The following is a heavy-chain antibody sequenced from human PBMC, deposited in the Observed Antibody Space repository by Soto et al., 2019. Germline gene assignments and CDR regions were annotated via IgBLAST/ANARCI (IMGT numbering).Heavy chain of an antibody. Sequence: PGGSLRLSCAASGFTFSSYGMHWVRQAPGKGLEWVAVIWYDGSNKYYADSVKGRFTISRDNSKNTLYLQMNSLRAEDTAVYYCARVLAARPNYYGMDVWGQGTTVTVSS. CDR1: GFTFSSYG. CDR2: IWYDGSNK. D-gene: IGHD6-6*01. CDR3: ARVLAARPNYYGMDV. V-gene: IGHV3-33*01. J-gene: IGHJ6*02.